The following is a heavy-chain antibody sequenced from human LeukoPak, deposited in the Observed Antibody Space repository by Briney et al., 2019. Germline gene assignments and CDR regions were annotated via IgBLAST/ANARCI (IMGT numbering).Heavy chain of an antibody. D-gene: IGHD4-17*01. CDR1: GCPLSPYT. CDR3: ARRVTTFLS. V-gene: IGHV3-21*01. CDR2: IRSSSSYM. J-gene: IGHJ4*02. Sequence: PGGSLRLSRSASGCPLSPYTMNWVRQSPGKALNSVASIRSSSSYMYYGDYLKGRFTISRDNAKNQLYLHLGSLRAEATATYYCARRVTTFLSWGQGTLVIVSS.